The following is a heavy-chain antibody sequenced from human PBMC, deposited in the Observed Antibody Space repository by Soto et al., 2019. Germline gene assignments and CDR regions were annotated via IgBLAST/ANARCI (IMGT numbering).Heavy chain of an antibody. CDR1: GFTFSSYS. V-gene: IGHV3-21*01. CDR2: ISSSSSYI. D-gene: IGHD4-17*01. J-gene: IGHJ5*02. CDR3: ARESPPGLRGLGFDP. Sequence: PGGSLRLSCAASGFTFSSYSMNWVRQAPGKGLEWVSSISSSSSYIYYADSVKGRFTISRDNAKNSLYLQMNSLRAEDTAVYYCARESPPGLRGLGFDPWGQGTLVTVSS.